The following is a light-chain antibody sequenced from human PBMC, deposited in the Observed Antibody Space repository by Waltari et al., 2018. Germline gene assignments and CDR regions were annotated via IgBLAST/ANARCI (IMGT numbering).Light chain of an antibody. Sequence: QSALTQPPSASGSPGQSVPISCPGISSHVGAYKSVSWYQQHPGKAPKLIIYEVNKRPSGVPDRISGSKSGNTASLTVSGLQADDEADYYCSSYAGSNNLIFGGGTKVTVL. CDR2: EVN. CDR1: SSHVGAYKS. J-gene: IGLJ2*01. CDR3: SSYAGSNNLI. V-gene: IGLV2-8*01.